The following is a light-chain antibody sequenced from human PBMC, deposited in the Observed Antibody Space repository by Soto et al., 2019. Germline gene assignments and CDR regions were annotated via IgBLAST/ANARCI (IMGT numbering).Light chain of an antibody. CDR1: ISDVGAYNY. CDR2: EVN. V-gene: IGLV2-8*01. Sequence: QSALTEPPPSSGYPGPSVTTSCTGTISDVGAYNYVSWYQQHPGKAPKLLIYEVNKRPSGVPDRFSGSKSGNTASLTVSGLQAEDEADYYCTSYAGNNNFVFGTGTKVTVL. CDR3: TSYAGNNNFV. J-gene: IGLJ1*01.